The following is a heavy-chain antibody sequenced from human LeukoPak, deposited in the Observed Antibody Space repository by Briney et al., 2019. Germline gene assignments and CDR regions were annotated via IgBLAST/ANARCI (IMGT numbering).Heavy chain of an antibody. CDR3: ADTFDY. V-gene: IGHV3-21*01. CDR1: GFTFSSYS. CDR2: ISSSSSYT. Sequence: GGSLRLSCSASGFTFSSYSMNWVRQAPGKGLEWVSSISSSSSYTHYADSVKGRFTISRDNAKHSLYLQMNSLRAEDTAVYYCADTFDYWGQGTLVTVSS. J-gene: IGHJ4*02.